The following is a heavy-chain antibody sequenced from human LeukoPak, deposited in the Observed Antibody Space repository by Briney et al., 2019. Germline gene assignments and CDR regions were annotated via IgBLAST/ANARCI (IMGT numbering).Heavy chain of an antibody. CDR1: GITFRSYW. J-gene: IGHJ4*02. CDR2: INIDGRII. V-gene: IGHV3-74*01. Sequence: PGGSLRLSCAASGITFRSYWMHGVRQSPGKGLVWVSRINIDGRIITYADSVKGRFTISRDNAKNTLYLQMNSLRAEDTAVYYCAGGIGNYWGQGTLVTVSS. CDR3: AGGIGNY. D-gene: IGHD1-26*01.